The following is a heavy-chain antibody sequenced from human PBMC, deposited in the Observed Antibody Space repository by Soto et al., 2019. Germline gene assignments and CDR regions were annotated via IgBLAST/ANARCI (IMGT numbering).Heavy chain of an antibody. CDR1: GFSLSTSGVG. CDR2: IYWDDDK. V-gene: IGHV2-5*02. J-gene: IGHJ4*02. D-gene: IGHD5-18*01. Sequence: GSGPTLVNPTQTLTLTCTFSGFSLSTSGVGVGWIRQPPGKALEWLALIYWDDDKRYSPSLKSRLTITKDTSKNQVVLTMTNMDPVDTATYYCAHIETNTAMVTRYFDYWGQGTLVTVSS. CDR3: AHIETNTAMVTRYFDY.